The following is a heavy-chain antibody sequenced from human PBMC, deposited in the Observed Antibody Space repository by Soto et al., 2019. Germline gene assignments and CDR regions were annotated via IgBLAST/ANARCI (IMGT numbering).Heavy chain of an antibody. V-gene: IGHV4-39*01. CDR2: IYYSGST. CDR3: ARRDGVYYFDY. J-gene: IGHJ4*02. D-gene: IGHD3-3*01. Sequence: ETLSLTCTVSGGSISSGSYYWGWIRQPPGKGLEWIGSIYYSGSTYYNPSLKSRVTISVDTSKNQFSLKLSSVTAADTAVYYCARRDGVYYFDYWGQGTLVTVSS. CDR1: GGSISSGSYY.